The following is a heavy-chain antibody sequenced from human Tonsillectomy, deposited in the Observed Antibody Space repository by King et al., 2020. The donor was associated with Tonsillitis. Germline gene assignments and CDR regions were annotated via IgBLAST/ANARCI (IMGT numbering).Heavy chain of an antibody. J-gene: IGHJ6*03. CDR2: ISGSGGGS. D-gene: IGHD4/OR15-4a*01. V-gene: IGHV3-23*01. CDR1: GFTFSTYA. Sequence: VQLLESGGGLVQPGGSLRLSCAVSGFTFSTYAMSWVRQGPGKGLVWVSSISGSGGGSYYADSVKGRFTISRDKSKNTLYLQMNSLRAEDTAVYYCSGMLTRGYYYFFYMDVWGKGTTVTVSS. CDR3: SGMLTRGYYYFFYMDV.